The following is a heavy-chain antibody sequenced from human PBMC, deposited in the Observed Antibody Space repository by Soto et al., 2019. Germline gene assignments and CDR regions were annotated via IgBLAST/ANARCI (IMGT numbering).Heavy chain of an antibody. D-gene: IGHD1-20*01. V-gene: IGHV3-21*01. CDR2: ISASSSSI. CDR1: GFNFITFS. J-gene: IGHJ3*02. Sequence: DVQLVESGGGLVKPGGSLRLSCAASGFNFITFSMNWVRQAPGKGLEWVSSISASSSSIYYGESVKGRFTVSRDNAKNSLYLQMNSLTAEDTALYYCVRDAYNRDAFDIWGQGTTVTVSS. CDR3: VRDAYNRDAFDI.